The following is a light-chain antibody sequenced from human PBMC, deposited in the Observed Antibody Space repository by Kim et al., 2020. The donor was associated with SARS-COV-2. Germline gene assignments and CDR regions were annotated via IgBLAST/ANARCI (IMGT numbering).Light chain of an antibody. V-gene: IGKV3-15*01. Sequence: EIVMTQSPATLSVSPGERVTLSCRASQTVFTDVTWYQQKPGQAPRLLIYDASVRAAGIPARFSGSGSGTEFTLTISSLQSEDFAVYYCQQYNNRYTYGQGTKLEIK. CDR2: DAS. J-gene: IGKJ2*01. CDR3: QQYNNRYT. CDR1: QTVFTD.